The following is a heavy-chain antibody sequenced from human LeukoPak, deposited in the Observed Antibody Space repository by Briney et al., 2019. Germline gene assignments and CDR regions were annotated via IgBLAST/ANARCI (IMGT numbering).Heavy chain of an antibody. D-gene: IGHD3-10*01. CDR1: GFTFSSSW. CDR2: IKQDGSDK. Sequence: GGSLRLSCAASGFTFSSSWMSWVSQAPGKGLEWLANIKQDGSDKYYVDSVKGRFTISRDNDENSLYLQMNSLRAEDTAVYYCARDQVVRGHRVWFDPWGQGTLVTVSS. J-gene: IGHJ5*02. V-gene: IGHV3-7*01. CDR3: ARDQVVRGHRVWFDP.